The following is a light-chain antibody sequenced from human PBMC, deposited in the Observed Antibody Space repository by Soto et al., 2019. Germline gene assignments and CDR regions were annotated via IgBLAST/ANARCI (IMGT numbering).Light chain of an antibody. Sequence: QSVLTQPRSVSGSPGQSVTISCTGTSSDVGGYNYVSWYQQHPGKAPKLMIYDVSKRPSGVPDRFSGPKSGNTASLTISGLQAEDEADYYCCSYAGSYTFGVVFGGGTKLTVL. V-gene: IGLV2-11*01. CDR1: SSDVGGYNY. CDR3: CSYAGSYTFGVV. CDR2: DVS. J-gene: IGLJ2*01.